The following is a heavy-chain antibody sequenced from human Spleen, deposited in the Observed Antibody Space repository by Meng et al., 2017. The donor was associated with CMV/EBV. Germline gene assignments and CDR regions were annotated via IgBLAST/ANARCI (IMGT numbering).Heavy chain of an antibody. CDR3: ARGGNKWELLSLGFDP. Sequence: GESLKISCAASGFTFSDYTMNWFRQVPGKGLEWLTHISADSTTIYYADSVKGRFTISRDNANNSLHLQMNSLRAEDSALYYCARGGNKWELLSLGFDPWGQGTLVTVPQ. J-gene: IGHJ5*02. CDR1: GFTFSDYT. CDR2: ISADSTTI. D-gene: IGHD2/OR15-2a*01. V-gene: IGHV3-48*04.